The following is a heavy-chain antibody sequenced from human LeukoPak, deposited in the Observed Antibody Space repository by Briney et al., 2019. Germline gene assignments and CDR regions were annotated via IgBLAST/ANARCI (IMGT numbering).Heavy chain of an antibody. D-gene: IGHD3-10*01. CDR3: AKVTDGLRYFDL. CDR2: AGISGSIT. V-gene: IGHV3-23*01. CDR1: GVTFSSYV. J-gene: IGHJ2*01. Sequence: GGSLRLSCAAPGVTFSSYVMSWVRQAPGKGLEWVSTAGISGSITYYADSVKGRFTISRDNSKNTLYLQMNSLRAEDTAVYYCAKVTDGLRYFDLWRRGTLVTVSS.